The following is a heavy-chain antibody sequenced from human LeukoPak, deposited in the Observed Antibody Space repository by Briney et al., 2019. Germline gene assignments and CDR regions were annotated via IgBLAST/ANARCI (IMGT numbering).Heavy chain of an antibody. CDR2: INSDGSST. CDR1: GFTFSSYW. V-gene: IGHV3-74*01. CDR3: ARGHVPGSTRHWDF. J-gene: IGHJ4*02. Sequence: GGSLRLSCAASGFTFSSYWMHWVRQAPGKGLVWVSRINSDGSSTSYADSVKGRFTISRDNAKNRLYLQMNSLRAEDTAVYYCARGHVPGSTRHWDFWGQGTLVTVSS. D-gene: IGHD3-10*01.